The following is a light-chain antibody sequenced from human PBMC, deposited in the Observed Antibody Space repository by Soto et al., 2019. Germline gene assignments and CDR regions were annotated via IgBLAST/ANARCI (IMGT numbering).Light chain of an antibody. J-gene: IGKJ4*01. CDR3: QQRSDWPST. Sequence: EIVLTQSPATLSLSPGERATLSCRASQSVSRYLAWYQQKPGQAPRLLIYDASNWATGIAARFSGSGSGTDYTLTISSLEPEDFAVYYCQQRSDWPSTFGGGTKVQIK. CDR2: DAS. CDR1: QSVSRY. V-gene: IGKV3-11*01.